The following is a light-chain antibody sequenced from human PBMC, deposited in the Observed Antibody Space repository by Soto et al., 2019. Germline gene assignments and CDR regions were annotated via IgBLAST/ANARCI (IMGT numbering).Light chain of an antibody. CDR3: QQYNSYSLT. CDR1: QSISSW. V-gene: IGKV1-5*03. Sequence: DIQMTQSPSTLSASVGERVTITCRASQSISSWLAWYQQKPGKAPKLLIYKASSLESGVPSRFSGSGSGTEFTLTISRLQPDDFAAYYCQQYNSYSLTFGGGTKVEIK. J-gene: IGKJ4*01. CDR2: KAS.